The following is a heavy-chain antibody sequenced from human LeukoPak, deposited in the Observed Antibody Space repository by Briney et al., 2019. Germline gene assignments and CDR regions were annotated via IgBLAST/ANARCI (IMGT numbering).Heavy chain of an antibody. D-gene: IGHD4-17*01. CDR3: AKPPGLYGDDFDY. CDR1: GFTFSSYP. Sequence: GGSLRLSCAASGFTFSSYPVHWVRQAPGKGLEWVTLISYDGSNKYYADSVKGRFTISRDNSKNMLYLQMNSLRAEDTAVYYCAKPPGLYGDDFDYWGQGTLVTVSS. CDR2: ISYDGSNK. V-gene: IGHV3-30*04. J-gene: IGHJ4*02.